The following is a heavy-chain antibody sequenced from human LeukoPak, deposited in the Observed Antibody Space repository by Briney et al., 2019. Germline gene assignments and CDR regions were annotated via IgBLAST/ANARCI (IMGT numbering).Heavy chain of an antibody. CDR1: GFTFSSYE. J-gene: IGHJ3*02. V-gene: IGHV3-48*03. CDR3: ARYGDSSVYYSADAFDI. CDR2: IGTSDSST. D-gene: IGHD3-22*01. Sequence: GGSLRLSCAASGFTFSSYEMNWVRQAPGKGLEWVSYIGTSDSSTYYADSVKGRFTIYRDKAKNSLYLQMNSLRAEDTAVYYCARYGDSSVYYSADAFDIWGQGTMVTVSS.